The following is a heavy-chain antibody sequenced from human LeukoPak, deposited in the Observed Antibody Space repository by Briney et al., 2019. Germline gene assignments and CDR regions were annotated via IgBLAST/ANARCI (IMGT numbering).Heavy chain of an antibody. D-gene: IGHD3-3*01. CDR1: GFTFDDYA. CDR2: INSDGSST. J-gene: IGHJ4*02. Sequence: GGSLRPSCAASGFTFDDYAMHWVRQAPGKGLVWVSRINSDGSSTNYADPVKGRFTISRDNAKNTLYLQMDSLRAEDTAVYHCATQIFGVVYWGQGTLVTVSS. V-gene: IGHV3-74*01. CDR3: ATQIFGVVY.